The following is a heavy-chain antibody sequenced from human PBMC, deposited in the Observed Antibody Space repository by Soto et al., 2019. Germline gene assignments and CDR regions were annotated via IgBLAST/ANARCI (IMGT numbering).Heavy chain of an antibody. Sequence: GGSLRLSCAASGFTFSSYWVNWVRQAPGKGLEWVSRIDPDGSRKSYADSVQGRLTISRDNAKNTLYLQMNSLRAEDTAVYYCASWGHIVVVTPTDFDHWGQGTLVTVSS. CDR1: GFTFSSYW. CDR2: IDPDGSRK. J-gene: IGHJ4*02. CDR3: ASWGHIVVVTPTDFDH. V-gene: IGHV3-74*01. D-gene: IGHD2-21*02.